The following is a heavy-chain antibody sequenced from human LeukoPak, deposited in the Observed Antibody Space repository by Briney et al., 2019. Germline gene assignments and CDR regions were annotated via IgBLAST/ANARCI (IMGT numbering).Heavy chain of an antibody. J-gene: IGHJ6*02. D-gene: IGHD5-12*01. Sequence: SVKVSCKASGFTFSNSAFQWVRQARGQGLEWIGWNVVGSDSTKYAQKFQERVSITRDMSTSTVYMELSSLRSEDTAVYYCTAEVYRGYVYSYYYGMDVWGQGTTVTVFS. CDR3: TAEVYRGYVYSYYYGMDV. CDR2: NVVGSDST. CDR1: GFTFSNSA. V-gene: IGHV1-58*01.